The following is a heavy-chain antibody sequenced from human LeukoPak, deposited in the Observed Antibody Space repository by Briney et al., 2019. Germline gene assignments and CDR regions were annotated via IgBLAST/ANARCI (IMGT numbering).Heavy chain of an antibody. CDR3: AKDLSWELWYYFDY. D-gene: IGHD1-26*01. J-gene: IGHJ4*02. CDR1: GFTFSSYG. Sequence: GRSLRLSCAASGFTFSSYGMHWVRQAPGKGLEWVAVISYDGSNKYYADSVKGRFTISRDNSKNTLYLQMNSLRAEDTAVYYCAKDLSWELWYYFDYWGQGTLVTVSS. CDR2: ISYDGSNK. V-gene: IGHV3-30*18.